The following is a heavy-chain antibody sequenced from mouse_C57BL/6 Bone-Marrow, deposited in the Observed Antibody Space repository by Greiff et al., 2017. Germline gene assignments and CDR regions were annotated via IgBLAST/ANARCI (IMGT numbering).Heavy chain of an antibody. CDR1: GFNIKDDY. J-gene: IGHJ2*01. CDR3: SSFDGNYFDF. Sequence: VQLQQSGAELVRPGASVKLSCTASGFNIKDDYIHWVNQRPEQGLEWIGWIDPEIGDTEYASKFQGQATITSDTSSNTAYLQLSSLTSEDTAVYYCSSFDGNYFDFWGQGTPLTGAS. D-gene: IGHD2-3*01. V-gene: IGHV14-4*01. CDR2: IDPEIGDT.